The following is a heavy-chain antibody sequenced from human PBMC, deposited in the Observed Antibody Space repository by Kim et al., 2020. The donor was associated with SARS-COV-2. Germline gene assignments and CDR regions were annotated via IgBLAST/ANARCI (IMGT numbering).Heavy chain of an antibody. Sequence: SPNSRVTISVDTSKNQFSLKLSSVTAADTAVYYCARARVVEMATPHYFDYWGQGTLVTVSS. CDR3: ARARVVEMATPHYFDY. V-gene: IGHV4-59*01. J-gene: IGHJ4*02. D-gene: IGHD5-12*01.